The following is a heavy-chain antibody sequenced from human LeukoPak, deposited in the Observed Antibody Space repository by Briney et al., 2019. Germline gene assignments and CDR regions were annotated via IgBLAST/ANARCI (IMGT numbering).Heavy chain of an antibody. Sequence: SETLSLSCTVSGDSISSDYWSWIRQPPGKGLEWIAYIYDSVSTNYNPSLKSRVTISADTSKNQFSLRLTSVTAADTAVYYCARGWRDGYNFRYWGQGALVTVFS. J-gene: IGHJ4*02. CDR3: ARGWRDGYNFRY. CDR1: GDSISSDY. D-gene: IGHD5-24*01. CDR2: IYDSVST. V-gene: IGHV4-59*08.